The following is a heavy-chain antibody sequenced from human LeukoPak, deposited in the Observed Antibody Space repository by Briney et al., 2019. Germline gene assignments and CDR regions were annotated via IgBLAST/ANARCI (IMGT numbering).Heavy chain of an antibody. CDR2: IYSGGST. CDR3: ARVGGYIRYFDY. Sequence: GGSLRFSCAASGFTVSSNYMSWVRQATGKGLVWVSVIYSGGSTYYADSVKGRFTISRDNSKNTLYLQMNSLRAEDTAVYYCARVGGYIRYFDYWGQGTLVTVSS. V-gene: IGHV3-53*01. D-gene: IGHD5-12*01. CDR1: GFTVSSNY. J-gene: IGHJ4*02.